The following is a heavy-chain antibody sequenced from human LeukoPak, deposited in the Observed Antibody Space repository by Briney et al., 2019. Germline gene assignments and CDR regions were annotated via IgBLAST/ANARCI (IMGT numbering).Heavy chain of an antibody. CDR1: GFTFSNYG. V-gene: IGHV3-30*03. CDR3: ARGLSVTFDY. Sequence: PGGSLRLSCAASGFTFSNYGMHWVRQAPGKGLEWVAFISYDGSNKYYADSVKGRFTISRDNSKNTLYLQMNSLRAEDTAVYYCARGLSVTFDYWGQGTLVTVSS. D-gene: IGHD3-10*01. CDR2: ISYDGSNK. J-gene: IGHJ4*02.